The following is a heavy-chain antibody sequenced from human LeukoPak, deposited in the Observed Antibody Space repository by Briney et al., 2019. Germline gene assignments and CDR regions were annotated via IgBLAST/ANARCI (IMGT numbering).Heavy chain of an antibody. CDR3: ARGFWDYGGDDTDFGDY. Sequence: ASVKVSCKASGYTFTSYDINWVRQATGQGLEWMGWMNPNSGNTGYAQKFQGRVTMTRNTSISTAYMELSSLRSEDTAVYYCARGFWDYGGDDTDFGDYWGQGTLVTVSS. D-gene: IGHD4-23*01. CDR2: MNPNSGNT. J-gene: IGHJ4*02. CDR1: GYTFTSYD. V-gene: IGHV1-8*01.